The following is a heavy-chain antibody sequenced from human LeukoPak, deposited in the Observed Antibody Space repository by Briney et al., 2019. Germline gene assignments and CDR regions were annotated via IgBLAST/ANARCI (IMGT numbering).Heavy chain of an antibody. J-gene: IGHJ4*02. CDR2: XXXXGGST. D-gene: IGHD6-13*01. V-gene: IGHV3-23*01. Sequence: GGXXXLXXAASGFXXXXXXXXXXXQXXXXXXEWVSXXXXXGGSTXXXXXXXXXXXISXDNSKNTLYLQMNXLRAEDTAVYYCAKRPVAAAGLWGQGTLVTVSS. CDR3: AKRPVAAAGL. CDR1: GFXXXXXX.